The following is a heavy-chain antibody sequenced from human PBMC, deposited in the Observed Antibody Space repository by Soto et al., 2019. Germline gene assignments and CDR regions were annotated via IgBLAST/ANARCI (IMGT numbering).Heavy chain of an antibody. Sequence: QIQLVQSGGEVRQPGASVRLSCKTSGYSFSSYGINWLRQAPGQGLEWMGWISGYNGDTNIAQNFQGKLTMSTDPLTTTAYMDLASLKSDDTAVYYCASPFHNNDHYWDHDAFDIWGHGTMVTVSS. J-gene: IGHJ3*02. D-gene: IGHD2-8*02. V-gene: IGHV1-18*04. CDR3: ASPFHNNDHYWDHDAFDI. CDR2: ISGYNGDT. CDR1: GYSFSSYG.